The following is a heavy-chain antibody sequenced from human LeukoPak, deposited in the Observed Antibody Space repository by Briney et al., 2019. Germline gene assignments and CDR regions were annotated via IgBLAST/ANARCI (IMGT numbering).Heavy chain of an antibody. D-gene: IGHD6-25*01. Sequence: GGSLRLSCAPSGFTFSDYSMNWVRQAPGKGLEWVASISAVSTYTFYADSVKGRFTISRDNVRNSLYLQMSSLGAEDTAVYYCARDGSGFYLYNYMDVWGKGTTVTVSS. CDR1: GFTFSDYS. V-gene: IGHV3-21*01. CDR2: ISAVSTYT. J-gene: IGHJ6*03. CDR3: ARDGSGFYLYNYMDV.